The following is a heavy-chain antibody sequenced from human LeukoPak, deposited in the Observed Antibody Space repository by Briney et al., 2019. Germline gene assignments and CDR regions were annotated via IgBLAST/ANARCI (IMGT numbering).Heavy chain of an antibody. V-gene: IGHV3-30-3*01. Sequence: PGGSLRLSCAASGFTFSSYAMHWVRQAPGKGLEWVAVISYDGSNKYYADSVKGRFTISRDNSKNTLYLQMNSLRAEDTAVYYCARGEGVTDYYDSSGYYYFDYWGQGTLVTVSS. CDR2: ISYDGSNK. CDR1: GFTFSSYA. J-gene: IGHJ4*02. D-gene: IGHD3-22*01. CDR3: ARGEGVTDYYDSSGYYYFDY.